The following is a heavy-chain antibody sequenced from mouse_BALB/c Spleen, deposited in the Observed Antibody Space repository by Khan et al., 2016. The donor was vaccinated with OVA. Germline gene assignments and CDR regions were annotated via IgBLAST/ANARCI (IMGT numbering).Heavy chain of an antibody. CDR1: GYTFSSYY. CDR2: INPNNGGT. D-gene: IGHD2-2*01. J-gene: IGHJ3*01. Sequence: VQLQQSGAELVKPGASVKLSCKASGYTFSSYYMYWVKQRPGQGLEWIGEINPNNGGTNFNENFKSRATLTVDKSSSTAYMQLSSLTSEDSAVYYCTRSGYGSFAYWGQGTQVTVSA. V-gene: IGHV1S81*02. CDR3: TRSGYGSFAY.